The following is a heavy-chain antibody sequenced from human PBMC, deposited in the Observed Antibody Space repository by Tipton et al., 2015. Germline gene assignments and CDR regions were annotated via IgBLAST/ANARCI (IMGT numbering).Heavy chain of an antibody. J-gene: IGHJ4*02. CDR2: ISYTDGA. CDR1: GGSVTSGSYY. D-gene: IGHD3-9*01. CDR3: ACQDYDSLTRDYQTVDY. V-gene: IGHV4-61*01. Sequence: LSCTVSGGSVTSGSYYWSWIRQPPGKGLEWIGYISYTDGAHYNPALKSRVTISVDTSKNQFSLTLNSVAAADTAVYYCACQDYDSLTRDYQTVDYWGQGTLVTVSS.